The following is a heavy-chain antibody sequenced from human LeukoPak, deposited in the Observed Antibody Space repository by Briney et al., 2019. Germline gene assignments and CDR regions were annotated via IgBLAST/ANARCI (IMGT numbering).Heavy chain of an antibody. CDR1: GYTFISYD. V-gene: IGHV1-8*01. D-gene: IGHD3-3*01. CDR2: MNPNSGNT. CDR3: ARGSIEYYDFWSGYYKGGPYYFDY. Sequence: ASVKVSCKASGYTFISYDINWVRQATGQGLEWMGWMNPNSGNTGYAQKFQGRVTMTRNTSISTAYMELSSLRSEDTAVYYCARGSIEYYDFWSGYYKGGPYYFDYWGQGTLVTVSS. J-gene: IGHJ4*02.